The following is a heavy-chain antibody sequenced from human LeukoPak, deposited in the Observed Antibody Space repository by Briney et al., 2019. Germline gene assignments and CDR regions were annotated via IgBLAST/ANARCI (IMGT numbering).Heavy chain of an antibody. J-gene: IGHJ4*02. D-gene: IGHD3-10*01. CDR3: ARSAMVRGVIGEDDY. V-gene: IGHV5-51*01. CDR1: GYSFTSYW. CDR2: IYPGDSES. Sequence: GESLKISCKGSGYSFTSYWIAWVRQMPGKGLEWMGIIYPGDSESRYSPSFQGQVTISADKSISTTYLQWSSLKASDTAMYYCARSAMVRGVIGEDDYWGQGTLVTVSS.